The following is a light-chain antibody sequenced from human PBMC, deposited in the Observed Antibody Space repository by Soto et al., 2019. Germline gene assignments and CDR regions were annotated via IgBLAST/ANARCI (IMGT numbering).Light chain of an antibody. CDR1: SSNIGSTY. Sequence: QSVLTQPPSASGTPGQWVTISCSGGSSNIGSTYVYWYQHLPGTAPKLLIYKNYQRPSGVPDRFSGSKSGTSASLAISGLRSEDEADYYCATWDDSLSAWVFGGGTKLTVL. V-gene: IGLV1-47*01. CDR2: KNY. CDR3: ATWDDSLSAWV. J-gene: IGLJ3*02.